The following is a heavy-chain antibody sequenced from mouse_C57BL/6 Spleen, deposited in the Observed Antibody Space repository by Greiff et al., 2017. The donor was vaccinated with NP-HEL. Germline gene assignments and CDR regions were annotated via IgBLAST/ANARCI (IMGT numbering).Heavy chain of an antibody. D-gene: IGHD2-5*01. J-gene: IGHJ3*01. CDR1: GYTFTSYW. CDR2: IDPSDSYT. V-gene: IGHV1-69*01. Sequence: VQLQQPGAELVMPGASVKLSCKASGYTFTSYWMHWVKQRPGQGLEWIGEIDPSDSYTNYNQKFKGKSTLTVDKSSSTAYMQLSSLTSEDSAVYYCARGVYSNPFAYWGQGTLVTVSA. CDR3: ARGVYSNPFAY.